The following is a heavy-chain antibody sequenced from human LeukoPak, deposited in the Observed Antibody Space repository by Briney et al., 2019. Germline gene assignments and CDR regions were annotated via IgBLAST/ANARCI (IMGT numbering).Heavy chain of an antibody. CDR3: AKDARRSSGWFFFDH. CDR1: GFAFSRQD. J-gene: IGHJ4*02. V-gene: IGHV3-23*01. CDR2: ISDSGDRT. D-gene: IGHD6-19*01. Sequence: GGSLRLSCAASGFAFSRQDRGWVRQAPGKGLEWVSGISDSGDRTYYADSVKGRFTISRDNSKNTLYLQMNSLRVEDTAVYYCAKDARRSSGWFFFDHGRQGTLVTVSS.